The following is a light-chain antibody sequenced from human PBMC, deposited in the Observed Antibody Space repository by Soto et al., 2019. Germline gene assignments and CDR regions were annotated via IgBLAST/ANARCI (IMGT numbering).Light chain of an antibody. Sequence: DIQMTQPPSSLSASVGDRVTVTCRAGQSISRYLNWYQQRPGKAPNLLIYSASSLQTGVPSRFSGSGSGTDFTLTITNLQPEDFATYYCQQSYNGPFTFGPGTKVDIK. CDR2: SAS. CDR3: QQSYNGPFT. J-gene: IGKJ3*01. CDR1: QSISRY. V-gene: IGKV1-39*01.